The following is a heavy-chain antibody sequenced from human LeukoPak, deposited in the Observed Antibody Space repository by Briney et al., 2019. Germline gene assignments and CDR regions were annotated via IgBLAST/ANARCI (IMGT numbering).Heavy chain of an antibody. V-gene: IGHV3-33*06. Sequence: QTGGSLRLSCAASGFTFSSYGMHWVRQAPGKGLEWVAVIWYDGSNKYYADSVKGRFTISRDNSKNTLYLQMNSLRAEDTAVYYCAKWNTVTTNYYGMDVWGQGTTVTVSS. D-gene: IGHD4-17*01. J-gene: IGHJ6*02. CDR1: GFTFSSYG. CDR2: IWYDGSNK. CDR3: AKWNTVTTNYYGMDV.